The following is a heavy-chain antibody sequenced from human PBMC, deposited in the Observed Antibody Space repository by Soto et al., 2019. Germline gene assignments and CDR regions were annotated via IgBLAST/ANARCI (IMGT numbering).Heavy chain of an antibody. V-gene: IGHV4-34*02. Sequence: QVQLQQRGPGLWKPSETLSLTCTVSDGSFSGYYWSWIRQPPGKGLEWIGDIDHSGSTHYSPSLKSRLTMSVDTSKNQFSLHLTSVTAADTALYYCSRGRPPRYWGQGTLVTVSS. CDR1: DGSFSGYY. CDR2: IDHSGST. J-gene: IGHJ4*02. CDR3: SRGRPPRY.